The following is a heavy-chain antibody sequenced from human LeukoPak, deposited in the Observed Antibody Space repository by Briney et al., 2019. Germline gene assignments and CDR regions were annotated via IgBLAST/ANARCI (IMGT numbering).Heavy chain of an antibody. CDR3: ARGGYCSSTSCYSDFDY. Sequence: SETLSLTCAVYGGSFSGYYWSWIRQPPGKGLEWIGEINHSGSTNYNPSLKSRVTISADTSKNQFSLKLSSVTAADTAVYYCARGGYCSSTSCYSDFDYWGQGTLVTVSS. V-gene: IGHV4-34*01. CDR1: GGSFSGYY. D-gene: IGHD2-2*02. J-gene: IGHJ4*02. CDR2: INHSGST.